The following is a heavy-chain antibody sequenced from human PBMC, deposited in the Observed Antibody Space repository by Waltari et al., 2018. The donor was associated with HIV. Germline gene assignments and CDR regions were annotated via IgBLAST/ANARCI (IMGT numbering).Heavy chain of an antibody. Sequence: QVQLQESGPGLVKPSETLSLTCTVSGGSINNYYWTWIRQPPGKGLEWIGYIYYTGSTYYNPSRKSRVTISVATSKNQFFLTPTSGTAADTAVYYCGRVHWGPHYYYNGMDVWGQGTTVIVSS. J-gene: IGHJ6*02. CDR1: GGSINNYY. V-gene: IGHV4-59*13. D-gene: IGHD7-27*01. CDR3: GRVHWGPHYYYNGMDV. CDR2: IYYTGST.